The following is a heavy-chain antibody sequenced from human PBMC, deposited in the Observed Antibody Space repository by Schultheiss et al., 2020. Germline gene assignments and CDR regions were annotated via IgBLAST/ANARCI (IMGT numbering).Heavy chain of an antibody. CDR1: GYTFTGYY. J-gene: IGHJ5*02. CDR2: INPNSGGT. Sequence: GESLKISCKASGYTFTGYYMHWVRQAPGQGLEWMGWINPNSGGTNYAQKFQGRVTMTRDTSISTAYMELSRLRSDDTAVYYCARGIRLGGRPAIVVVVAATPGVVVDPWGQGTLVTVSS. D-gene: IGHD2-15*01. V-gene: IGHV1-2*02. CDR3: ARGIRLGGRPAIVVVVAATPGVVVDP.